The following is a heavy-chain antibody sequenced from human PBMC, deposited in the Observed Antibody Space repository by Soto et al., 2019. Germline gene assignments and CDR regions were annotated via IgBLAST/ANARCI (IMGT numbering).Heavy chain of an antibody. V-gene: IGHV3-23*01. CDR3: AKDPSLTTVTSFDY. CDR1: GFTFSSYA. J-gene: IGHJ4*02. D-gene: IGHD4-17*01. Sequence: EVQLLESGGGLVQPGGSLRLSCAASGFTFSSYAMSWVRQAPGKGLEWVSAISGSGGSTYYADSVKGRFTISRDNSKNTLYPQMNRLRAEDTAVYYCAKDPSLTTVTSFDYWGQGTLVIVSS. CDR2: ISGSGGST.